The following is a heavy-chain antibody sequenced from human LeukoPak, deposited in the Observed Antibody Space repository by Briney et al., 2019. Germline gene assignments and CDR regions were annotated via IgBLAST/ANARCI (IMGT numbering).Heavy chain of an antibody. CDR2: ISYDGSNK. J-gene: IGHJ3*02. Sequence: GGSLRLSCAASGFTFSSYAMHWVRQAPGKGLEWVAVISYDGSNKYYADSVKGRFTISRDNSKNTLYLQMNSLRAEDTAVYYCARVWRIAVADPKGGAFDIWGQGTMVTVSS. CDR1: GFTFSSYA. D-gene: IGHD6-19*01. V-gene: IGHV3-30-3*01. CDR3: ARVWRIAVADPKGGAFDI.